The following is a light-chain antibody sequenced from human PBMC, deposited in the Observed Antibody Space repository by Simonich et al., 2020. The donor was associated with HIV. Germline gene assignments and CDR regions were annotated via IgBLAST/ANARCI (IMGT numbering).Light chain of an antibody. CDR3: QQLNSY. V-gene: IGKV1-9*01. CDR2: AAS. CDR1: QGISTY. J-gene: IGKJ5*01. Sequence: DIQLTQSPFFLSASVGDRVTITCRASQGISTYLACYQQKPGNAPKLLIYAASTLQSGVQSRFSGSGSGTEFTLTISSLQPEDFATYYCQQLNSYFGQGTRLEIK.